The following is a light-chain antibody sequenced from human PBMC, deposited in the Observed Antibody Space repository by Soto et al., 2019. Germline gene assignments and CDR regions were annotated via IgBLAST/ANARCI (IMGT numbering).Light chain of an antibody. V-gene: IGLV2-14*01. CDR3: SSYTSSSLGV. CDR1: SSDVGDYKY. Sequence: QSVLTQPASVSGSPGQSITISCTGTSSDVGDYKYVSWYQQHPGKAPKLLIYEVTNRPSGASNRFSGSKSGNTASLTISGLQADDEADYYCSSYTSSSLGVFGGGTKLTVL. J-gene: IGLJ2*01. CDR2: EVT.